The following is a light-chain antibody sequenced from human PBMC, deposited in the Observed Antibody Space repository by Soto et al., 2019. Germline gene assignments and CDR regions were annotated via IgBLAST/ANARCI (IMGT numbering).Light chain of an antibody. V-gene: IGKV1-5*03. Sequence: DIQMTQSTSPLSASFGDRVTITCGASQSISVWLAWYQQKEGKAPNLLIYKASRLESGVPSRFSGSGYETEFNLTISGLQTGDSATYYCQQYNSYSPTFGQGTKVDIK. CDR3: QQYNSYSPT. CDR2: KAS. CDR1: QSISVW. J-gene: IGKJ1*01.